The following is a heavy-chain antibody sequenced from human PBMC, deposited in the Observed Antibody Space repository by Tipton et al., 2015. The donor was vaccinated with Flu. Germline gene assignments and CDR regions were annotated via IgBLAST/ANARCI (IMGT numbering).Heavy chain of an antibody. Sequence: TLSLTCTVSGSSISSYYWSWIRQPPGKGLEWIGYIYYSGSTNYNPSLKSRVTISVDTSKNQFSLKLTSVTAADTAVYYCARVPLSGDMDVWGQGTTVTVSS. D-gene: IGHD3-3*01. CDR2: IYYSGST. V-gene: IGHV4-59*01. CDR1: GSSISSYY. J-gene: IGHJ6*02. CDR3: ARVPLSGDMDV.